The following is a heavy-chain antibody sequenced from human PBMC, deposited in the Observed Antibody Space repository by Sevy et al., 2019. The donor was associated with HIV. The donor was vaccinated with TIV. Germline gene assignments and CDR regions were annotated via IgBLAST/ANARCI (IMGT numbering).Heavy chain of an antibody. CDR2: IYSGGST. Sequence: GGSLRLSCAASGFTVSSNYMSWVRQAPGKGLEWVSVIYSGGSTYYADSVKGRFTISRDNSKNTLYLQMNSLRAEDAAVYYCARIVRGLIIAPAGTGAYYYYMDVWGKGTTVTVSS. V-gene: IGHV3-66*02. CDR3: ARIVRGLIIAPAGTGAYYYYMDV. CDR1: GFTVSSNY. J-gene: IGHJ6*03. D-gene: IGHD3-10*01.